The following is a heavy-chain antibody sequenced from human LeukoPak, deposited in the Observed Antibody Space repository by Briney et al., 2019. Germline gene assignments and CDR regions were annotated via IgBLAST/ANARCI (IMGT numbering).Heavy chain of an antibody. J-gene: IGHJ4*02. Sequence: PGGSLRLSCAASGFTFSSYAMSWVRQAPGKGLEGVSAISGSGGSTYYADSVKGRFTISRDNSKNTLYLQMNSLRAEDTAVYYCAKVYGDYPYYFDYWGQGTLVTVSS. CDR3: AKVYGDYPYYFDY. CDR2: ISGSGGST. V-gene: IGHV3-23*01. D-gene: IGHD4-17*01. CDR1: GFTFSSYA.